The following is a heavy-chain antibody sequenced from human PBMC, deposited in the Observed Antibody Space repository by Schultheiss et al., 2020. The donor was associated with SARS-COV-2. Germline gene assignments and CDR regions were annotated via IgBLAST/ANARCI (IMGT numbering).Heavy chain of an antibody. CDR3: ARADSSGWWILDY. V-gene: IGHV4-30-4*01. D-gene: IGHD6-19*01. Sequence: SQTLSLTCTVSGGSISSGGYYWSWIRQPPGKGLEWIGYIYYSGSTYYNPSLKSRVTISVDTSKNQFSLKLNSVTATDTAVYYCARADSSGWWILDYWGQGNLVTVSS. CDR1: GGSISSGGYY. CDR2: IYYSGST. J-gene: IGHJ4*02.